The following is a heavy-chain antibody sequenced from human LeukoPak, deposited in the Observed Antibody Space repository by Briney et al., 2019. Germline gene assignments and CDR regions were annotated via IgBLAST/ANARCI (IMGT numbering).Heavy chain of an antibody. J-gene: IGHJ4*02. CDR1: GYTFTSYH. CDR3: ARDRTRGYSGYDLDY. Sequence: GASVKVSCKASGYTFTSYHMHWVRQAPGQGLEWMGWINPNSGGTNYAQKFQGRVTMTRDTSISTAYMELSRLRSDDTAVYYCARDRTRGYSGYDLDYWGQGTLVTVSS. CDR2: INPNSGGT. D-gene: IGHD5-12*01. V-gene: IGHV1-2*02.